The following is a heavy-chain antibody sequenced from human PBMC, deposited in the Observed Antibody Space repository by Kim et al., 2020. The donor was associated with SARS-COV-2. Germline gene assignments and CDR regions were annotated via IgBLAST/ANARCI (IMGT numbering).Heavy chain of an antibody. CDR3: AREAQYSSSSGRYPGPIVYYYGMDV. J-gene: IGHJ6*02. Sequence: SETLSLTCTVSGGSISSGGYYWSWIRQHPGKGLEWIGYIYYSGSTYYNPSLKSRVTISVDTSKNQFSLKLSSVTAADTAVYYCAREAQYSSSSGRYPGPIVYYYGMDVWGQGTTVTVSS. CDR2: IYYSGST. V-gene: IGHV4-31*03. CDR1: GGSISSGGYY. D-gene: IGHD6-6*01.